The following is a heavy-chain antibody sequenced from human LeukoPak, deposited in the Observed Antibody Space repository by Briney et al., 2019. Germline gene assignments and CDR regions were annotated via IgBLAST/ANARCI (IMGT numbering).Heavy chain of an antibody. CDR3: AIDPSGYIIGGYFDY. CDR2: ISWNSGSI. D-gene: IGHD3-3*01. V-gene: IGHV3-9*01. CDR1: GFTFDDYA. J-gene: IGHJ4*02. Sequence: SLRLSCAASGFTFDDYAMHWVRQAPGKGLEWVSGISWNSGSIGYADSVKGRFTISRDNAKNSLYLQMNSLRAEDTALYYCAIDPSGYIIGGYFDYWGQGTLVTVSS.